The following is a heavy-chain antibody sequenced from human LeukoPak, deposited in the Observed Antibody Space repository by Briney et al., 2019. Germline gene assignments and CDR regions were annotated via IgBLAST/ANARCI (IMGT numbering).Heavy chain of an antibody. J-gene: IGHJ6*03. D-gene: IGHD1-26*01. CDR1: GGSISSYY. CDR3: ARDYGIVGATEPYYYYYYYMDV. V-gene: IGHV4-59*01. CDR2: IYYSGST. Sequence: NPSETLSLTCTVSGGSISSYYWSWIRQPPGKGLEWIGYIYYSGSTSYNPSLKSRVTISVDTSKNQFSLKLSSVTAADTAVYYCARDYGIVGATEPYYYYYYYMDVWGKGTTVTISS.